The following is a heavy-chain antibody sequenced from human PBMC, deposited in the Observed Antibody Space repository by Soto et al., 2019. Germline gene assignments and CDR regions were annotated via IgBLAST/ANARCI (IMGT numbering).Heavy chain of an antibody. CDR2: IIPIFGTA. J-gene: IGHJ5*02. CDR1: GGTFSSYA. CDR3: ARFSSSIVGWFDP. V-gene: IGHV1-69*13. D-gene: IGHD6-13*01. Sequence: AASVKVSCKASGGTFSSYAISWVRQAPGQGLEWMGGIIPIFGTANYAQKFQGRVTITADESTSTAYMELSSLRSEDTAVYYCARFSSSIVGWFDPWGQGTLVTVSS.